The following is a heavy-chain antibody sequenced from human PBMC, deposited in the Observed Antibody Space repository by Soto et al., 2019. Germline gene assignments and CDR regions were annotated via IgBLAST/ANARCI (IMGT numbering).Heavy chain of an antibody. J-gene: IGHJ4*02. V-gene: IGHV4-39*01. CDR2: IYYSGTT. CDR3: ARLNWNYEDY. Sequence: SETLSLTCTVSGGSISSSSYYWGWIRQPPGKGLEWIGSIYYSGTTYYNPSLKSRVTISVDTSKNQFSLKLSSVTAADTAVYYCARLNWNYEDYWGQGSLVTVSS. CDR1: GGSISSSSYY. D-gene: IGHD1-7*01.